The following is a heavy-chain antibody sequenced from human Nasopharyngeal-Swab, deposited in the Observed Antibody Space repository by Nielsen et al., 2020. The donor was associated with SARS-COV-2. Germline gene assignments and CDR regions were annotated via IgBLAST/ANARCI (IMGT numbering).Heavy chain of an antibody. CDR3: ARDRLEKQLVFDY. Sequence: GESLKISCAASGFTFDDYAMHWVRQAPGKGLEWVSLISGDGGSTYYADSVKGRFTISRDNSKNTLYLQMNSLRAEDTAVYYCARDRLEKQLVFDYWGQGTLVTVSS. D-gene: IGHD6-13*01. V-gene: IGHV3-43*02. CDR1: GFTFDDYA. CDR2: ISGDGGST. J-gene: IGHJ4*02.